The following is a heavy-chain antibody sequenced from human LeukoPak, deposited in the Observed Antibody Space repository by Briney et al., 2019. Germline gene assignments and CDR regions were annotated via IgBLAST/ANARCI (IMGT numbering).Heavy chain of an antibody. D-gene: IGHD1-7*01. V-gene: IGHV4-4*07. CDR2: IYTSGST. CDR3: ARDAGTGTTGNYYYYMDV. J-gene: IGHJ6*03. Sequence: SETLSLTCTVSSGSISSYYWSWIRQPAGEGLEWIGRIYTSGSTNYNHSLESQVTISVDKSKNQFSLKLSSVTAADTAVYYCARDAGTGTTGNYYYYMDVWGKGTTVTVSS. CDR1: SGSISSYY.